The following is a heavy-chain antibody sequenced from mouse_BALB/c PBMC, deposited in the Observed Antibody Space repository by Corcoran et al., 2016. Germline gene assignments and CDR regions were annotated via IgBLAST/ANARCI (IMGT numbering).Heavy chain of an antibody. J-gene: IGHJ4*01. CDR3: ARAPLAYYAMDC. Sequence: QIQLVQSGPELKKPGETVKISCKASGYTFTNYGMNWVKQSPGKGLKWMGWINTYTGEPTYADDFKGRFAFSFETSASTAYLQINNLKNEDMATYFCARAPLAYYAMDCWGQGTSVTVSS. CDR2: INTYTGEP. V-gene: IGHV9-1*02. CDR1: GYTFTNYG.